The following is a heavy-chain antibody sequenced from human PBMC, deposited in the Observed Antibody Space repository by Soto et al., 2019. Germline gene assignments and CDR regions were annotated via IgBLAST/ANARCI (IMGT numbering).Heavy chain of an antibody. CDR3: ARGGYTYGYGLDY. Sequence: QVQLVQSGAEVKKLGASVKVSCKASGYTFTAYYIHWVRQAPGQGLEWVGWINPNSGDTNYAQRLQGWVTMTGDTSVSTAYMALTRLRSDETAVYYCARGGYTYGYGLDYWGQGTLVTVSS. J-gene: IGHJ4*02. CDR1: GYTFTAYY. CDR2: INPNSGDT. D-gene: IGHD5-18*01. V-gene: IGHV1-2*04.